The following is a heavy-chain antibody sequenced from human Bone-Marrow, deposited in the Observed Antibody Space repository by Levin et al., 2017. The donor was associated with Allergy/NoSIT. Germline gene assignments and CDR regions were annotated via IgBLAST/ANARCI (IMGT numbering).Heavy chain of an antibody. CDR1: GFTFPNYG. CDR2: ISGRGGRT. Sequence: PGGSLRLSCAASGFTFPNYGMTWVRQAPGKGLEWVSGISGRGGRTYYADSVKGRSTISRDNSKNTVFLRMSSLRVEDTAVYYCARGDTGGTFDLFDYWGQGTLVTVSS. J-gene: IGHJ4*02. CDR3: ARGDTGGTFDLFDY. V-gene: IGHV3-23*01. D-gene: IGHD2-8*02.